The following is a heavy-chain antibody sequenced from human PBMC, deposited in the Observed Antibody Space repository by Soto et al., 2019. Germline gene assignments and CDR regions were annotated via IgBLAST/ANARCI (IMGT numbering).Heavy chain of an antibody. Sequence: KTSETLSLTCTVSGGSVSSGSYYWSWIRQPPGKGLEWIGYIYYSGSTNYNPSLKSRVTISVDTSKNQFSLKLSSVTAADTAVYYCARERTYGDLPFDYWGQGTLVTVSS. J-gene: IGHJ4*02. CDR2: IYYSGST. CDR3: ARERTYGDLPFDY. V-gene: IGHV4-61*01. D-gene: IGHD4-17*01. CDR1: GGSVSSGSYY.